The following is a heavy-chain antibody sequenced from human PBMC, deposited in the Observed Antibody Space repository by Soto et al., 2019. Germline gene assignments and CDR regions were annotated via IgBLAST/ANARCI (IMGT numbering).Heavy chain of an antibody. J-gene: IGHJ5*02. CDR3: AKNGRAAAMYNWFDP. CDR1: GVTVSSHA. D-gene: IGHD6-13*01. CDR2: ISGSGGTT. V-gene: IGHV3-23*01. Sequence: GGSLRLCCTACGVTVSSHAMNWVRQAPGKGLECVSTISGSGGTTYYADSVKGRFTISRDNSKNTLYLQMSSLRAEDTAVYYCAKNGRAAAMYNWFDPWGQGTLVTVSS.